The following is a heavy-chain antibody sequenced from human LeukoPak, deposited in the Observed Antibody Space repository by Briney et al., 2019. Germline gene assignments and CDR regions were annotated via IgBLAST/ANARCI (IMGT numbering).Heavy chain of an antibody. CDR3: XXXXXXXXDXLPPDDY. J-gene: IGHJ4*02. Sequence: PGGSLRLSCAASGFTFSSYAMSWVRQAPGKGLEWVSAISGSGGSTYYADSVKGRFTISRDNSKNTLYLQMNSLRAEDTAVYYCXXXXXXXXDXLPPDDYWGQGTLVTVSS. D-gene: IGHD3-9*01. CDR2: ISGSGGST. CDR1: GFTFSSYA. V-gene: IGHV3-23*01.